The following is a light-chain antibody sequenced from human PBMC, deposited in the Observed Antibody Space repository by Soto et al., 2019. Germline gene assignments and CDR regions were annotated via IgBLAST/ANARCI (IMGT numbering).Light chain of an antibody. Sequence: DIVMTQSPATLSVSPGGRATRSCRASQSISGTLAWYQQKPGQAPRLLIYGESTRATSLPARFSGSGSGTDFTLNISRMKSEDFAVYYCKQYNNWPWTFGQGTQVDIK. CDR1: QSISGT. J-gene: IGKJ1*01. CDR3: KQYNNWPWT. V-gene: IGKV3-15*01. CDR2: GES.